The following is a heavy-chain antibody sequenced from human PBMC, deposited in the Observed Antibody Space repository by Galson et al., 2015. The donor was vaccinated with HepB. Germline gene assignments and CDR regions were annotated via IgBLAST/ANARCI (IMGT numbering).Heavy chain of an antibody. V-gene: IGHV3-30*18. J-gene: IGHJ4*02. D-gene: IGHD2-2*01. CDR2: ISYDGSNK. Sequence: SLRLSCAASGFTFSTYGMHWVRQAPGKGLEWVAVISYDGSNKYSADSVRGRFTISRDNSKNTLYLQMNSLRPKDTAVYYCAKDGVLRAYCGSTSCSMGYYFDSWGQGTLVTVSS. CDR1: GFTFSTYG. CDR3: AKDGVLRAYCGSTSCSMGYYFDS.